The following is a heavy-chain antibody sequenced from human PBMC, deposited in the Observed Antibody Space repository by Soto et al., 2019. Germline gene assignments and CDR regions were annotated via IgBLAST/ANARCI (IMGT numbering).Heavy chain of an antibody. V-gene: IGHV3-30-3*01. Sequence: QVQLVESVGGVVQPGRSLRLSCAASGFTFSSYAMHWVRQAPGKGLEWVAVISYDGSNKYYADSVKGRFTISRDNSKDTLYLQMNSLRAEDTAVYYCARDGGYYDSSGYSDWGQGTLVTVSS. J-gene: IGHJ4*02. CDR3: ARDGGYYDSSGYSD. CDR2: ISYDGSNK. CDR1: GFTFSSYA. D-gene: IGHD3-22*01.